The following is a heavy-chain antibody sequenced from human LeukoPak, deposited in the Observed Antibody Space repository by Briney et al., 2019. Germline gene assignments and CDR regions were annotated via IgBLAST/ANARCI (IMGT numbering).Heavy chain of an antibody. CDR3: ARDSAGTTVY. CDR2: ISYDGSNK. J-gene: IGHJ4*02. CDR1: GFTFSSYA. V-gene: IGHV3-30*04. Sequence: GGSLRLSCAASGFTFSSYAMHWVRQAPGKGLEWVAVISYDGSNKYYADSVKGRFTISRDNSKNTLYLQMNSLRAEDTAVYYCARDSAGTTVYWGQGTLVTVSS. D-gene: IGHD1-1*01.